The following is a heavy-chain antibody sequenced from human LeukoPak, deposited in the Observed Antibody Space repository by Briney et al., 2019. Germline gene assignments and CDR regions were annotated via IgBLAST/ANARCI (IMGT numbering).Heavy chain of an antibody. V-gene: IGHV3-23*01. CDR2: ISGSGGST. D-gene: IGHD3-10*01. CDR1: GFTFSSYA. J-gene: IGHJ4*02. Sequence: GGSLRLSCAASGFTFSSYAMSWVRQAPGKGLEWVSAISGSGGSTYYADSVKGRFTISRDNSKNTLYLQMNSLRAEDTAVYYCAKVRVTMVRGAHREFFDYWGQGALVTVSS. CDR3: AKVRVTMVRGAHREFFDY.